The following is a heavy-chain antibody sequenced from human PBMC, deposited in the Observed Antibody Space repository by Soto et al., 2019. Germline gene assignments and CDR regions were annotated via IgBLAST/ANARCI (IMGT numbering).Heavy chain of an antibody. CDR3: ARGRYGDY. D-gene: IGHD1-1*01. Sequence: QVHLVQSGAEVKKPGASVKVSCKGSGYAFTTYGITWVRQAPGQGLEWMGWISAHNGNTNYAQKLQGRVTGTGDTSTSTAYMDLRSLRSDDTAVYYCARGRYGDYWGQGALVTVSS. CDR2: ISAHNGNT. J-gene: IGHJ4*02. V-gene: IGHV1-18*01. CDR1: GYAFTTYG.